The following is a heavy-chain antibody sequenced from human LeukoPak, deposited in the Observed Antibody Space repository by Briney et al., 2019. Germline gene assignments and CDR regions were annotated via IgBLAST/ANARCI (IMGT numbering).Heavy chain of an antibody. CDR3: LIQYFFDY. CDR1: GFTVSDAY. V-gene: IGHV3-15*01. Sequence: GGSLRLSCAASGFTVSDAYMSWVRQTPGKGLEWVARIQSKPDGSTTAYAAPVKGRFTISRDDSKNTLYLDLNSLKAEDTGIYYCLIQYFFDYWGQGTPVTVSS. J-gene: IGHJ4*02. D-gene: IGHD5-18*01. CDR2: IQSKPDGSTT.